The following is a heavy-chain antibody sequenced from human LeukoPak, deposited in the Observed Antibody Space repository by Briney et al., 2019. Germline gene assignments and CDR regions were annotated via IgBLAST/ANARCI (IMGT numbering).Heavy chain of an antibody. Sequence: SETLSLTCTVSGGSISSYYWSWIRQPAGKGPEWIGRIYTSGSTNYNPSLKSRVTMSVDTSKNQFSLKLSSVTAADTAVYYCARGDGAADKGYYFDYWGQGTLVTVSS. V-gene: IGHV4-4*07. CDR3: ARGDGAADKGYYFDY. J-gene: IGHJ4*02. CDR2: IYTSGST. D-gene: IGHD6-13*01. CDR1: GGSISSYY.